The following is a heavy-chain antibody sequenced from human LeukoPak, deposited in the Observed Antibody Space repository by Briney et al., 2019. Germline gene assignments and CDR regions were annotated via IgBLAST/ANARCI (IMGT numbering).Heavy chain of an antibody. CDR2: IKGDGSST. J-gene: IGHJ6*02. CDR3: AREWIQYYYYGMDV. CDR1: GFTLSSYW. Sequence: GGSLRLSCAASGFTLSSYWMHWVRQAPGKGLVWVSRIKGDGSSTSYAESVKGRFTISRDNAKNTLYLQMNSLRAEDTAVYYCAREWIQYYYYGMDVWGQGTTVTVSS. D-gene: IGHD2-2*03. V-gene: IGHV3-74*01.